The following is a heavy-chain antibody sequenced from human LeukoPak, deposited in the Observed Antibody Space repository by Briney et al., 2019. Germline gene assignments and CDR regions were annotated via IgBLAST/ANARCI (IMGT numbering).Heavy chain of an antibody. CDR1: GFTFDDYA. D-gene: IGHD3-22*01. Sequence: GGSLRLSCAASGFTFDDYAMHWVRQAPGKGLEWVSGISWNSGSIGYADSVKGRFTISRDNAKNSLYLQMNSLRAEDMALYYCAKDGDSSGYPQYYFDYWGQGTLVTVPS. CDR2: ISWNSGSI. CDR3: AKDGDSSGYPQYYFDY. J-gene: IGHJ4*02. V-gene: IGHV3-9*03.